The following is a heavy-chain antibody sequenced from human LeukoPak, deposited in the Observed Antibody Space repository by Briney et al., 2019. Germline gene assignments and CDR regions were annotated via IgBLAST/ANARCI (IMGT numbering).Heavy chain of an antibody. Sequence: GGSLRLSCAASGFTFSDYYMSWIRQAPGKGLEWVSYISTSGSTIYYADSVKGRFTISRDNAKNSLHLQLNILSLEDTAVYYCARVPSNGSGSQSLRCLDPWGQGILVTVSS. V-gene: IGHV3-11*04. J-gene: IGHJ5*02. CDR1: GFTFSDYY. CDR2: ISTSGSTI. D-gene: IGHD3-10*01. CDR3: ARVPSNGSGSQSLRCLDP.